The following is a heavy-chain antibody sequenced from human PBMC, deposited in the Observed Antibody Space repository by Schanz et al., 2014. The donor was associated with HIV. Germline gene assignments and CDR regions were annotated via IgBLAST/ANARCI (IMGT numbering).Heavy chain of an antibody. J-gene: IGHJ3*01. CDR1: GFTFSIYS. CDR2: ISSDSSYI. CDR3: ARGGLGVVAEGNAFDL. V-gene: IGHV3-21*01. Sequence: EVQMSESGGGSVQPGGSLRLSCAASGFTFSIYSMNWVRQAPGKGLEWVSSISSDSSYIFYADSMKGRFTISRDNARNSLYLQIRSLRAEDTAVYYCARGGLGVVAEGNAFDLWGQGTLVTVSS. D-gene: IGHD2-15*01.